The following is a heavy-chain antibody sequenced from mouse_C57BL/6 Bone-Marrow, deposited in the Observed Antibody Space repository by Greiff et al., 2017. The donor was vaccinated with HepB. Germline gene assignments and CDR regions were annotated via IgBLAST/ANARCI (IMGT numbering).Heavy chain of an antibody. CDR3: ARSFYYYGSSCYAMDY. J-gene: IGHJ4*01. Sequence: QVQLKESGPGLVQPSQSLSITCTVSGFSLTSYGVHWVRQSPGKGLEWLGVLWSGGSTDYNAAFISRLSISKDNSKSQVFFKMNSLQADDTAIYYCARSFYYYGSSCYAMDYWGQGTSVTVSS. CDR2: LWSGGST. D-gene: IGHD1-1*01. V-gene: IGHV2-2*01. CDR1: GFSLTSYG.